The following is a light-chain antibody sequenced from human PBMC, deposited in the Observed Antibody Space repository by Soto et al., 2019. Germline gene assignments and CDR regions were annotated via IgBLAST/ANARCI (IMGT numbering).Light chain of an antibody. CDR2: DAS. V-gene: IGKV1-33*01. J-gene: IGKJ5*01. Sequence: IQLTHSPSSLSASVGNRFTITYQASQNIKNYLNWYQQKPGRAPXXLIYDASNLEAGVPSRFRGSGSGTYFTFTISRLHPEFIATYYCQQYENIPTFGQGTRLEIK. CDR1: QNIKNY. CDR3: QQYENIPT.